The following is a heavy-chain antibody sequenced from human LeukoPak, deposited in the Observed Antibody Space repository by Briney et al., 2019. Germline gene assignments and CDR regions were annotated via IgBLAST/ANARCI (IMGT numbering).Heavy chain of an antibody. V-gene: IGHV3-53*01. CDR2: IYSGGST. CDR1: GFTVSSNY. D-gene: IGHD6-13*01. J-gene: IGHJ4*02. CDR3: AREMGSSSCPDY. Sequence: GGSLRLSCAASGFTVSSNYMSWVRQAPGKGLEWISVIYSGGSTYYADSVKGRFTISRDNSKNTLYLQMNSLRAEDTAVYYCAREMGSSSCPDYWGQGTLVTVSS.